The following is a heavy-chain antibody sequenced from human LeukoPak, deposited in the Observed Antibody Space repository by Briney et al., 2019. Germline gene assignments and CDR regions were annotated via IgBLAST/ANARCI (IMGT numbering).Heavy chain of an antibody. CDR1: GDSITSSA. D-gene: IGHD6-19*01. CDR2: ISGSGGST. J-gene: IGHJ3*02. Sequence: PSETLSLTCTVSGDSITSSAFYWGWIRQAPGKGLEWVSAISGSGGSTYYADSVKGRFTISRDNSKNTLYLQMNSLRAEDTAVYYCAKGARGRGQWLGWWYAFDIWGQGTMVTVSS. V-gene: IGHV3-23*01. CDR3: AKGARGRGQWLGWWYAFDI.